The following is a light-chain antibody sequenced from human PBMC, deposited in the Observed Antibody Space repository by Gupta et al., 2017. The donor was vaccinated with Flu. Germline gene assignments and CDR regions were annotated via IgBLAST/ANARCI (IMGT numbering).Light chain of an antibody. CDR2: WAS. Sequence: SLGERATINCKSSQSVLNSSNNRNYLAWYQLKPGQPPKLLICWASIRESGVPARSSGSGSGTDFSLTISSLQAEDVAVYYCQQFYSAPYTFGQGTKLEIK. V-gene: IGKV4-1*01. J-gene: IGKJ2*01. CDR1: QSVLNSSNNRNY. CDR3: QQFYSAPYT.